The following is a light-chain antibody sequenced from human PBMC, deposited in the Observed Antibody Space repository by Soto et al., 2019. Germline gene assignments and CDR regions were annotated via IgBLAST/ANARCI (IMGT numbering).Light chain of an antibody. Sequence: DIQMTQSPSTLSASVGDRVTITCRASQSISNWLAWYQQKPGKAPKLLIYKASNLETGVPSRFSGSGSGTEFTLTISSLQPDDFATYSCQQYNSYLFTFGPGTKVDIK. V-gene: IGKV1-5*03. CDR2: KAS. CDR3: QQYNSYLFT. J-gene: IGKJ3*01. CDR1: QSISNW.